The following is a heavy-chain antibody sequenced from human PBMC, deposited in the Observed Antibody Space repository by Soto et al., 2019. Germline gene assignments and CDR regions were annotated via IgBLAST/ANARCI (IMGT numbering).Heavy chain of an antibody. CDR2: ISYDGSNK. Sequence: QVQLVESGGGVVQPGRSLRLSCAASGFTFSSYAMHWVRQAPGKGLEWVAVISYDGSNKYYADSVKGRFTISRDNSKNTLYLQMNSLRAEDTAVYYCARDKGVGATYYFDYWGQGTLVTVSS. CDR3: ARDKGVGATYYFDY. CDR1: GFTFSSYA. J-gene: IGHJ4*02. V-gene: IGHV3-30-3*01. D-gene: IGHD1-26*01.